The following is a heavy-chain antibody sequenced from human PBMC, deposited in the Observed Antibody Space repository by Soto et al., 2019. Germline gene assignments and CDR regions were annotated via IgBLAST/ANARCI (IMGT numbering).Heavy chain of an antibody. CDR3: AREDRAAAGGFDY. D-gene: IGHD6-13*01. Sequence: QVQLVQSGAEVKKPGSSVKVSCKASGGTFSSYTISWVRQAPGQGLEWMGRIIPILGIANYAQKFQGRVTITADKSTSTDYMELSSLRSEDTAVYYCAREDRAAAGGFDYWGQRTLVTVSS. CDR1: GGTFSSYT. CDR2: IIPILGIA. J-gene: IGHJ4*02. V-gene: IGHV1-69*08.